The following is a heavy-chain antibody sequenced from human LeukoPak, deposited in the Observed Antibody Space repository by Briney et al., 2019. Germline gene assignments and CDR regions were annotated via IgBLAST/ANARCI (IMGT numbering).Heavy chain of an antibody. Sequence: SETLSLTCVVYGGSFSGYYWSWIRQSPGKGLEWIGEINHRGSTNYNPSLKRRVTISLDTSKNQFSLKLSSVTAADTAVYYCAREGYSGSYYYYMDVWGKGTTVTVSS. V-gene: IGHV4-34*01. J-gene: IGHJ6*03. CDR3: AREGYSGSYYYYMDV. D-gene: IGHD1-26*01. CDR2: INHRGST. CDR1: GGSFSGYY.